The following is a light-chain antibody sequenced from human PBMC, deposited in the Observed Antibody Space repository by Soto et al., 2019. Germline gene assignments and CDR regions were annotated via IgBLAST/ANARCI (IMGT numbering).Light chain of an antibody. CDR2: TSN. CDR1: NSNIGSNK. Sequence: QSVLTQPASASGTPGQRVTISCSGSNSNIGSNKVNWYQQLPGTAPKLLIYTSNQRPSGVPDRFSGSKSGTSASLAISGLQSEDEADYYCATWDDSLHGYVFGTGTKGTVL. V-gene: IGLV1-44*01. CDR3: ATWDDSLHGYV. J-gene: IGLJ1*01.